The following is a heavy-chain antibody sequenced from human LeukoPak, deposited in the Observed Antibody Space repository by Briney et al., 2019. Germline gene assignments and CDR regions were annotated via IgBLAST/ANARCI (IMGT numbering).Heavy chain of an antibody. V-gene: IGHV3-23*01. CDR1: GFTFNSYA. CDR3: ARSGRYCSGGSCYQEASLDY. Sequence: GGSLRLSCAASGFTFNSYAMIWVRQAPGKGLEWVSGISGSGGDTHYAESVKGRFTISRDNSKNTLYLQMNSLRAEDTAVYYCARSGRYCSGGSCYQEASLDYWGQGTLVTVSS. CDR2: ISGSGGDT. J-gene: IGHJ4*02. D-gene: IGHD2-15*01.